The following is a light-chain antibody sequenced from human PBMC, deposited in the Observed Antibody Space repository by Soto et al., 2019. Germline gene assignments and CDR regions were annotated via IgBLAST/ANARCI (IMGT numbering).Light chain of an antibody. CDR2: GAS. Sequence: EIVMTQSPATLSVSPGERATLTCRASQSVSSSLAWYQQKPGQAPRLLIYGASTRATGIPARFSGSRSGTDFTLSISSLQSEDFAVYYCQQYNNWPLYTVGQGTKLEIK. J-gene: IGKJ2*01. CDR3: QQYNNWPLYT. V-gene: IGKV3-15*01. CDR1: QSVSSS.